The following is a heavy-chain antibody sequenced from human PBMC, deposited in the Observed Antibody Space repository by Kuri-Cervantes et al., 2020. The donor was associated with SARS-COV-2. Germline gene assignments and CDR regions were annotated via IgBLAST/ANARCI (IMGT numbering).Heavy chain of an antibody. J-gene: IGHJ4*02. CDR1: GGTFSSYA. V-gene: IGHV1-69*13. CDR2: IIPIFGTA. D-gene: IGHD6-19*01. CDR3: ARVPVGGYLKSYFDY. Sequence: SVKVSCKASGGTFSSYAISWVRQAPGQGLEWMGRIIPIFGTANYAQKFQGRVTITADESTSTAYMELSRLRSDDTAVYYCARVPVGGYLKSYFDYWGQGTLVTVSS.